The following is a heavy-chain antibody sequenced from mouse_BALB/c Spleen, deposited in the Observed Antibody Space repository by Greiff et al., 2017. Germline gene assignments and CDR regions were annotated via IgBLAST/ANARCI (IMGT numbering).Heavy chain of an antibody. CDR2: IDPENGDP. Sequence: VQLQQSGAELVRSGASVKLSCTASGFNIKDYYLHWVTQRPEQGLEWIGWIDPENGDPEYDPKFQGKATMTADTSSNTAYLQLSSLTSEDTAVYYGNSGYYGSSPYFDYWGEGTTLTVSS. CDR3: NSGYYGSSPYFDY. D-gene: IGHD1-1*01. V-gene: IGHV14-4*02. J-gene: IGHJ2*01. CDR1: GFNIKDYY.